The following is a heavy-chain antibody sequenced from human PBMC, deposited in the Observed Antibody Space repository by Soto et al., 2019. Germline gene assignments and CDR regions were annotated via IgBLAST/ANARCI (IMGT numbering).Heavy chain of an antibody. V-gene: IGHV3-30*18. Sequence: GGSLRLSCEVSGFTFNAYGMHWVRQAPGKGLEWVAIISYDGANTYYADSVKGRFTVSRDSFKSTVYLQMNTLGADDTAVYHCAKDRHPLWGSSDTYFDYWGQGTPVTVSS. J-gene: IGHJ4*02. CDR2: ISYDGANT. CDR1: GFTFNAYG. CDR3: AKDRHPLWGSSDTYFDY. D-gene: IGHD3-10*01.